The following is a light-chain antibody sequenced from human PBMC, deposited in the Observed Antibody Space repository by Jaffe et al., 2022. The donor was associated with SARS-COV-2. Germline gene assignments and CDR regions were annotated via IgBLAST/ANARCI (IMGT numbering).Light chain of an antibody. Sequence: DIQMTQSPSTLSASVGDRVTITCRASQSISSWLAWYQQKPGKAPKLLIYKASSLESGVPSRFSGSGSGTEFTLTISSLQPDDFATYYCQHSDTFGQGTKLEIK. J-gene: IGKJ2*01. V-gene: IGKV1-5*03. CDR3: QHSDT. CDR1: QSISSW. CDR2: KAS.